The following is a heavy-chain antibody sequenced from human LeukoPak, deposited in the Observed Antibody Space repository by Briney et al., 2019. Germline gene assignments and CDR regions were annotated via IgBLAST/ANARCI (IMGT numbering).Heavy chain of an antibody. CDR2: VYTSGST. Sequence: SETLSLTCTVSGGSISGYSWTWIRQPAGKGLEWIGRVYTSGSTSYNPSLKSRVTMSVDTSKNQFSLKLSSVTAADTAVYYCAVSSMATTSSFDYWGQGTLVTVSS. V-gene: IGHV4-4*07. J-gene: IGHJ4*02. CDR3: AVSSMATTSSFDY. D-gene: IGHD5-24*01. CDR1: GGSISGYS.